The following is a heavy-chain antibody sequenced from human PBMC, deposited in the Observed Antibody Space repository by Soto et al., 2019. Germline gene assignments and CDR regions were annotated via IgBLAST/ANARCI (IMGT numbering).Heavy chain of an antibody. Sequence: ASVTVSWQASGYTFTSYAMHWVRQAPGQRLEWMGWINAGNGNTKYSQKFQGRVTITRDTSASTAYMELSSLRSEDTAVYYCARDETYDILTGYWFDPWGQGTLVTVSS. J-gene: IGHJ5*02. CDR3: ARDETYDILTGYWFDP. CDR2: INAGNGNT. CDR1: GYTFTSYA. D-gene: IGHD3-9*01. V-gene: IGHV1-3*01.